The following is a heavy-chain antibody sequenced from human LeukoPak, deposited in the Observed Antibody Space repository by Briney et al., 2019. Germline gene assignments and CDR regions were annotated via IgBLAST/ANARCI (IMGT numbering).Heavy chain of an antibody. CDR1: GDSVSSNSAA. Sequence: SQTLSLTCPISGDSVSSNSAAWNWIRQSPSRGLEWLGRTYYRSKWYNDYAVSVKSRITINPDTSKNQFSLQLNSVTPEDTAVYYCARGNYYGSGSYYQVIDYWGQGTLVTVSS. D-gene: IGHD3-10*01. CDR2: TYYRSKWYN. V-gene: IGHV6-1*01. J-gene: IGHJ4*02. CDR3: ARGNYYGSGSYYQVIDY.